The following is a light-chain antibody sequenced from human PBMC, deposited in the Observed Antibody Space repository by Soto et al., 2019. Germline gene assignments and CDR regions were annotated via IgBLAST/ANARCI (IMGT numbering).Light chain of an antibody. CDR2: AAS. CDR1: QTIRGDF. V-gene: IGKV3-20*01. Sequence: EIVLTQSPGTLSLSPGERATLSCRASQTIRGDFLAWYQQRPGQSPRLLISAASNSATGIPDRFSASGSGTDFTLTIRRLETEDFAVYYCQQYGTSPLTFGGGTKVDIK. J-gene: IGKJ4*01. CDR3: QQYGTSPLT.